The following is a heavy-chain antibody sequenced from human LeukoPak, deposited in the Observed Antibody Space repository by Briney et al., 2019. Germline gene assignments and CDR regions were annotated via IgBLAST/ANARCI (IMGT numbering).Heavy chain of an antibody. CDR3: ARDSALYSSSSFYLDY. V-gene: IGHV3-23*01. CDR2: ISGSGGST. CDR1: GFTFSSYA. J-gene: IGHJ4*02. D-gene: IGHD6-13*01. Sequence: GGSLRLSCAASGFTFSSYAMSWVRQAPGKGLEWVSAISGSGGSTYYADSVKGRFTISRDNAKNSLYLQMNSLRAEDTAVYYCARDSALYSSSSFYLDYWGQGTLVTVSS.